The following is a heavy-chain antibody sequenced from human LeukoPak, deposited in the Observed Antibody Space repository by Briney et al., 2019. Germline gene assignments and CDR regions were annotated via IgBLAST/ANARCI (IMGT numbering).Heavy chain of an antibody. J-gene: IGHJ4*02. CDR3: ARDGGATSVYRY. Sequence: GGSLRLSCAASGFTVSSNYMNWVRQAPGKGLEWVSSISSSSSYIYYADSVKGRFTISRDNAKNSLYLQMNSLRAEDAAVYYCARDGGATSVYRYWGQGTLVTVSS. CDR2: ISSSSSYI. V-gene: IGHV3-21*01. D-gene: IGHD1-26*01. CDR1: GFTVSSNY.